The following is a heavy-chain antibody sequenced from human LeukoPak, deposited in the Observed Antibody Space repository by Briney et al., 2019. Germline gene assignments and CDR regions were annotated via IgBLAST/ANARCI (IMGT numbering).Heavy chain of an antibody. D-gene: IGHD6-13*01. J-gene: IGHJ4*02. CDR2: ISYDGSNK. V-gene: IGHV3-30*18. CDR3: AKDSVGSSCPGY. CDR1: GFTFSSYG. Sequence: GGSLRLSCAAPGFTFSSYGMHWVRQAPGKGLEWVAVISYDGSNKYYADSVKGRFTISRDNSKNTLYLQMNSLRAEDTAVYYCAKDSVGSSCPGYWGQGTLVTVSS.